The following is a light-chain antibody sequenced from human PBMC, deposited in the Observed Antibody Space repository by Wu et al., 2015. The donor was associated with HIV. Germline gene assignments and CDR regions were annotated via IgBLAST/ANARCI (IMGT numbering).Light chain of an antibody. Sequence: AIQMTQSPSSLSASVGDRVTITCRASQGIGNDLAWFQQKPGKAPKLLIFAASSLQSGVSSRFSGSGAGTDFTLTISSLQPEDFATYYCLQNHNYPPWTFGQGTTVETK. V-gene: IGKV1-6*01. J-gene: IGKJ1*01. CDR3: LQNHNYPPWT. CDR2: AAS. CDR1: QGIGND.